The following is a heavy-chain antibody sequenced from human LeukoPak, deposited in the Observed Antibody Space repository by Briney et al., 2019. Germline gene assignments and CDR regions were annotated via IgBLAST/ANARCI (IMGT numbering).Heavy chain of an antibody. CDR3: AKEGGGEFDY. Sequence: GGSLRLSCAASGFTFSSYSMNWVRQAPGKGLEWVSSISSSSSYIYYADSVKGRFTISRDNSKNTLYLQMNSLRAEDTAVYYCAKEGGGEFDYWGQGTLVTVSS. V-gene: IGHV3-21*04. CDR1: GFTFSSYS. CDR2: ISSSSSYI. J-gene: IGHJ4*02. D-gene: IGHD3-16*01.